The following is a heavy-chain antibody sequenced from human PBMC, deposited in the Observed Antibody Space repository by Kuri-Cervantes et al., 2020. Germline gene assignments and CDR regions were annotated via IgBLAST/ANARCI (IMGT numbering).Heavy chain of an antibody. Sequence: GSLRLSCAVYGGSFSGYYWSWIRQPPGKGLEWIGEINHSGSTNYNPSLKSRVTISVDTSKNQFSLKLSSVTAADTALYYCARLETALDYWGQGTPVTVSS. J-gene: IGHJ4*02. CDR1: GGSFSGYY. V-gene: IGHV4-34*01. CDR3: ARLETALDY. D-gene: IGHD5-24*01. CDR2: INHSGST.